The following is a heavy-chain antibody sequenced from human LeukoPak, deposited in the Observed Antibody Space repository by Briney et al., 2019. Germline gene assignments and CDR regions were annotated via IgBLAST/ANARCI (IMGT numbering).Heavy chain of an antibody. Sequence: ASVKVSCKASGYTFTGYYMHWVRQAPGQGLEWMGWINPNSGGTNYAQKFQGRVTMTRDTSISTAYMELSSLRSEDTAVYYCARDPRCSSTSCYGIYYCYGMDVWGQGTTVTVSS. V-gene: IGHV1-2*02. D-gene: IGHD2-2*01. J-gene: IGHJ6*02. CDR2: INPNSGGT. CDR1: GYTFTGYY. CDR3: ARDPRCSSTSCYGIYYCYGMDV.